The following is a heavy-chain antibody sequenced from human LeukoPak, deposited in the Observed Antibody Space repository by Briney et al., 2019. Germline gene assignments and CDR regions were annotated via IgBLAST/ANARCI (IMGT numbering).Heavy chain of an antibody. J-gene: IGHJ4*02. CDR1: GGSFSVYY. Sequence: PSETLSLTCAVYGGSFSVYYWSWIRQPPGKGLEWIGEINHSGSTNYNPSLKSRVTISVDTSKNQFSLKLSSVTAADTAVYYCARGRALRFLEWFTSDYWGQGTLVTVSS. CDR2: INHSGST. CDR3: ARGRALRFLEWFTSDY. D-gene: IGHD3-3*01. V-gene: IGHV4-34*01.